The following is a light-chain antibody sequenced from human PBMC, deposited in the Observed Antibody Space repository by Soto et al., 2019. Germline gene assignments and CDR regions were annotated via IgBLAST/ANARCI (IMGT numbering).Light chain of an antibody. CDR2: LAS. CDR3: IQALQSPPA. CDR1: ESLLHIDGHSY. V-gene: IGKV2-28*01. J-gene: IGKJ4*01. Sequence: EIVMTQSPLSLPVTPGEPASISCRSSESLLHIDGHSYLDWYLQKPGQSPQLLIYLASNRASGVPDRCSGSGSDTSFTLIISRVEAEDVGVYFGIQALQSPPAFGGGTKVEIK.